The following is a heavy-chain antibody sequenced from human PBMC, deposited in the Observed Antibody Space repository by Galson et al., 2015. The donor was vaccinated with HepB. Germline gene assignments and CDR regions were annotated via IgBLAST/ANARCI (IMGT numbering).Heavy chain of an antibody. V-gene: IGHV3-23*01. CDR3: AKQGYYDPPRGGAFDI. Sequence: SLRLSCAASGFTFSSYAMSWVRQAPGKGLEWVSAISGSGGSTYYADSVKGRFTISRDNSKNTLYLQMNSLRAEDTAVYYCAKQGYYDPPRGGAFDIWGQGTMVTVSS. CDR1: GFTFSSYA. D-gene: IGHD3-22*01. CDR2: ISGSGGST. J-gene: IGHJ3*02.